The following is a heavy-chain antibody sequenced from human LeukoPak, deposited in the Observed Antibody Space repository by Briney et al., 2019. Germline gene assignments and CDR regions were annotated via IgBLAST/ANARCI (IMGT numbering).Heavy chain of an antibody. D-gene: IGHD5-24*01. V-gene: IGHV4-4*07. CDR3: ARLHGYHFAVSRKYFDY. CDR2: IYTSGST. J-gene: IGHJ4*02. Sequence: SETLSLTCTVSGGSISSYYWSWIRQPAGKGLEWIGRIYTSGSTNYNPSLKSRVTISVDTSKNQFSLKLSSVTAADTAVYYCARLHGYHFAVSRKYFDYWGQGTLVTVSS. CDR1: GGSISSYY.